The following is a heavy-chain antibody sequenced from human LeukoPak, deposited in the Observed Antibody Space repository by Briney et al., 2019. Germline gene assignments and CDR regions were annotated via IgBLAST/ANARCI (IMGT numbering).Heavy chain of an antibody. J-gene: IGHJ4*02. CDR1: GYTFSSFA. CDR2: ISGSGGST. D-gene: IGHD3-22*01. Sequence: GGSLRLSCAASGYTFSSFAMSWVRQAPGKGLEWVSTISGSGGSTYYADSVKGRFTISRDNSKNTLYLQMNSLRAEDTAVYYCAKVFPYYDSSGRYFDYWGQGTLVTVSS. V-gene: IGHV3-23*01. CDR3: AKVFPYYDSSGRYFDY.